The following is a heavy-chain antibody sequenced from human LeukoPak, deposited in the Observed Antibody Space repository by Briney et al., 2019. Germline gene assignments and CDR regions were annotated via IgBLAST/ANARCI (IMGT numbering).Heavy chain of an antibody. Sequence: GRSLRLSCAASGFSFSSYGMHWVRQAPGKGLEWVAVISHDGSNKFYADSVKGRFTISRDNSKNTLYLQMNSLRVEDTAVYYCAKLGYSSGWYDFQIDAFDFWGQGTMVTVSS. D-gene: IGHD6-19*01. V-gene: IGHV3-30*18. CDR3: AKLGYSSGWYDFQIDAFDF. CDR2: ISHDGSNK. J-gene: IGHJ3*01. CDR1: GFSFSSYG.